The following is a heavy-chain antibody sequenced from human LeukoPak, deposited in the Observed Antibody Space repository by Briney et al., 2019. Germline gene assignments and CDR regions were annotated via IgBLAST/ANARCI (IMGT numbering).Heavy chain of an antibody. D-gene: IGHD6-25*01. CDR3: ARFKKRYYFDY. V-gene: IGHV4-31*03. CDR2: IYYSGST. Sequence: SETLSLTCTVSGGSISSGGYYWSWIRQHPGKGLEWIGYIYYSGSTYYNPSLKSRVTISVDTSKNQFSLKLSSVTAADTAVYYCARFKKRYYFDYWGQGTLVTVSS. CDR1: GGSISSGGYY. J-gene: IGHJ4*02.